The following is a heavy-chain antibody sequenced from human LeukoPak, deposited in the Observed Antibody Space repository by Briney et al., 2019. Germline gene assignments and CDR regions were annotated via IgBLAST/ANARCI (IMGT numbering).Heavy chain of an antibody. CDR1: GGSISSSSHY. J-gene: IGHJ4*02. V-gene: IGHV4-39*01. CDR3: ARPKQAAGVFDY. D-gene: IGHD6-19*01. CDR2: IYYSGST. Sequence: SETLSLTCTVSGGSISSSSHYWGGIRQPPGRGLGWMGSIYYSGSTYYNPSLKSRVTISVDTSNNQFSLKLSSVTAADTAVYYCARPKQAAGVFDYWGQGTLVTVSS.